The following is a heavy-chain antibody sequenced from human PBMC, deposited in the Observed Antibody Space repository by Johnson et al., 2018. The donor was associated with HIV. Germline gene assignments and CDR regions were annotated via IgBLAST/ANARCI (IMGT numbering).Heavy chain of an antibody. CDR1: GFTFNTYV. J-gene: IGHJ3*02. Sequence: VQLVESGGGVVRPGGSLRLSCAASGFTFNTYVMNWVRQAPGKGLEWVSLIAASGDSTYYADSVRGRFAISRDNSKNTLYLQMNSLRAEDTAVYYCANWAYYYGSGYAFDIWGQGTMVTVSS. CDR3: ANWAYYYGSGYAFDI. V-gene: IGHV3-23*04. CDR2: IAASGDST. D-gene: IGHD3-10*01.